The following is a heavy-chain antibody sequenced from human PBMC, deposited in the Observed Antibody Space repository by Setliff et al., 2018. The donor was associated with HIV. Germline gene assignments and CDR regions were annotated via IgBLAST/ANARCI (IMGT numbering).Heavy chain of an antibody. D-gene: IGHD7-27*01. CDR2: IKHSGST. J-gene: IGHJ4*02. CDR1: GGSFSDYY. Sequence: SETLSLTCAVHGGSFSDYYWTWIRQPPGKGLEWIGGIKHSGSTNYNPSLKSRVTISVDTAKNQFSLNLTSVTAADTAVYYCARHGDAFVVPADVWGQGTLVTVSS. V-gene: IGHV4-34*01. CDR3: ARHGDAFVVPADV.